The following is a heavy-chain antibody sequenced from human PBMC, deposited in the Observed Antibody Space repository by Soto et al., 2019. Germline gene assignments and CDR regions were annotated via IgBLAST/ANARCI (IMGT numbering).Heavy chain of an antibody. CDR1: GATFSSYA. CDR3: VRVVAIPGYPDN. V-gene: IGHV1-69*14. D-gene: IGHD5-12*01. CDR2: IVPTVDTS. Sequence: QVQLVQSWAEVRQPASSVKVSCKTSGATFSSYAITWVRQAPGHGLEWMGGIVPTVDTSTYAQKFQGRVTITADKFTNTVYMELSSLRSDDTAVYYCVRVVAIPGYPDNWGQGTLVTVSS. J-gene: IGHJ4*02.